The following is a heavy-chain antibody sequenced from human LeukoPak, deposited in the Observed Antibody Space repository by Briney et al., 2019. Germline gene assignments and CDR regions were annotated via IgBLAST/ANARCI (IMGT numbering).Heavy chain of an antibody. CDR3: ARSEAGGTY. J-gene: IGHJ4*02. CDR1: GFTFSNYW. CDR2: IKPDGSGK. Sequence: GGSLRLSCAASGFTFSNYWMSWVRQAPGKGLEWVANIKPDGSGKFYVDSLKGRFTISRDNAKNSLYLQMNSLRAEDTAVYYCARSEAGGTYWGQGTLVTVSS. D-gene: IGHD3-16*01. V-gene: IGHV3-7*01.